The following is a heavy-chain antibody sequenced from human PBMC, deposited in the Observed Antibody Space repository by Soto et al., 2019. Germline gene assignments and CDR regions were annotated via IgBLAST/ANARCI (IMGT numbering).Heavy chain of an antibody. CDR3: TRTTWFCGMDV. V-gene: IGHV6-1*01. Sequence: PSQTLSLTCVISGDSVSSNSAGCNWIRQSPSSGLEWLGRTYYKSKWNNDYALSVKSRITINPDTSTTQFSLHLYSVTPEDTAVSCGTRTTWFCGMDVWGQGTPVTVSS. CDR1: GDSVSSNSAG. D-gene: IGHD1-7*01. CDR2: TYYKSKWNN. J-gene: IGHJ6*02.